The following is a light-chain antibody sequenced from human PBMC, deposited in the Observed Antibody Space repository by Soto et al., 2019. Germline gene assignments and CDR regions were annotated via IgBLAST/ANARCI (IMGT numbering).Light chain of an antibody. Sequence: EIVMTQSPATLSVSPGERATLSCRASQSVSSNLAWYQQKPGQAPRLLIYGASTRATGIPARFSGSGSGTDFTLTISSLQSEDCAVYYCQQYNNWPQTFGQGTKVEIK. J-gene: IGKJ1*01. CDR3: QQYNNWPQT. CDR2: GAS. V-gene: IGKV3-15*01. CDR1: QSVSSN.